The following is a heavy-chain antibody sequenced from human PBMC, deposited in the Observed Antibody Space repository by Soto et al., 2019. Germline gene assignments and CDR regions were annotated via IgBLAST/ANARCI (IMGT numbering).Heavy chain of an antibody. Sequence: SETLSLTCVVSGGSITRGGHSWSWIRQPPGKGLEWIGYIFHSGSTSHNPSLKSRATISLDRSKNRFSLRLSSVTAADTAVYCCATAEDPFFYAMDVWGQGTTVTVSS. CDR3: ATAEDPFFYAMDV. CDR1: GGSITRGGHS. CDR2: IFHSGST. V-gene: IGHV4-30-2*01. J-gene: IGHJ6*02.